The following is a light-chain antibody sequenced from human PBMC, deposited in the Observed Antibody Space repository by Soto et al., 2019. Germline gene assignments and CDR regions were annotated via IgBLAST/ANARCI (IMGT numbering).Light chain of an antibody. Sequence: MTQSPLILPVTPGQPASISGRSSQSLLHSNGYNYLDWYLQKPGQSPQLLIYLGSNRASGVPDRFSGSGSGTDFTLKISRVEAEDVGVYYCMQALQTPITFGQGTRLE. CDR3: MQALQTPIT. J-gene: IGKJ5*01. V-gene: IGKV2-28*01. CDR2: LGS. CDR1: QSLLHSNGYNY.